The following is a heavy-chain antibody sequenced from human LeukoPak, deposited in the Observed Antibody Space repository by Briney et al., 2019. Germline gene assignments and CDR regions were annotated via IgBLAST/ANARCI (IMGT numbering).Heavy chain of an antibody. CDR2: ISTDGSDK. V-gene: IGHV3-30-3*01. CDR1: RFTFRSYP. CDR3: VRDSAVAAADYYFDY. D-gene: IGHD2-15*01. Sequence: QPGRSLRLSCAASRFTFRSYPMHWVRQASGKGLEWVAVISTDGSDKHYRDSVKGRFTISRDNSKNTLYLQMNSLRAEDTAVYYCVRDSAVAAADYYFDYWGQGTLVTVSP. J-gene: IGHJ4*02.